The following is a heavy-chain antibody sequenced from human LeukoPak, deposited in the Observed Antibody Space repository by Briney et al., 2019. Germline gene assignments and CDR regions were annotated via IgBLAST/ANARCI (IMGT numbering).Heavy chain of an antibody. J-gene: IGHJ4*02. CDR1: GGSFSGYY. CDR2: INHSGST. CDR3: ARVFVVVPAADYYFDY. Sequence: PSETLSLTCAVYGGSFSGYYWSWIRQPPGKGLEWIGEINHSGSTNYNPSLKSRVTTSVDTSKNQFSLKLSSVTAADTAVYYCARVFVVVPAADYYFDYWGQGTLVTVSS. V-gene: IGHV4-34*01. D-gene: IGHD2-2*01.